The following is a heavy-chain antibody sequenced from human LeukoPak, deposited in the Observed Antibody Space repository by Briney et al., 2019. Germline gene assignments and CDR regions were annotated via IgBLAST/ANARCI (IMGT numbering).Heavy chain of an antibody. CDR3: ASLLSGFISSWCPDYYYGVDV. Sequence: SETLSLTCTVSSDSISSSRFYGGWIRQPPGRGLEWIATLSYSGSTYYNPSLRSRVTMSIDTSKNQFSLKLSSVTAADTAVYYCASLLSGFISSWCPDYYYGVDVWGQGTTVSVSS. CDR2: LSYSGST. V-gene: IGHV4-39*01. CDR1: SDSISSSRFY. D-gene: IGHD6-13*01. J-gene: IGHJ6*02.